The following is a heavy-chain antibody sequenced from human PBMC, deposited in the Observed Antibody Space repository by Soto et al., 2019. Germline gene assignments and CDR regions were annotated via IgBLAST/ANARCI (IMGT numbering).Heavy chain of an antibody. D-gene: IGHD2-15*01. CDR1: GGSIGSGDYY. V-gene: IGHV4-30-4*01. CDR3: ARGDGGNDPFDY. Sequence: QVQLQESGPGLVKPSQTLSLTCTVSGGSIGSGDYYWSWIRQPPGKGPEWIGYIFYSGNNYYNPSLKSRVSMSVDTSKNQFSLKVTSVTAADTAVYYCARGDGGNDPFDYWGQGTLVTVSS. CDR2: IFYSGNN. J-gene: IGHJ4*02.